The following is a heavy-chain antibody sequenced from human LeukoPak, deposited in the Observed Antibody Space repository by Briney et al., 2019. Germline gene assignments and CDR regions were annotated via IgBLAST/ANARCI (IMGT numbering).Heavy chain of an antibody. CDR2: IYYSGST. CDR1: GGSFSGYY. CDR3: ARLAPKDKFDF. J-gene: IGHJ4*02. Sequence: SETLSLTCAVYGGSFSGYYWSWIRQPPGKGLVWIGTIYYSGSTYYNPSLKSRVTISLDTPNNQFSLKLSSVTAADTAVYYCARLAPKDKFDFWGRGTLVTVSS. V-gene: IGHV4-34*01.